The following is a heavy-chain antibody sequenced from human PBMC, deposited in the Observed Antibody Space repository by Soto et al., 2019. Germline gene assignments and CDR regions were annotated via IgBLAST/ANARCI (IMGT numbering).Heavy chain of an antibody. D-gene: IGHD3-22*01. CDR3: AKAPYYYDSSGYYFHALDI. V-gene: IGHV3-23*01. J-gene: IGHJ3*02. CDR1: GFTFNSYA. CDR2: ISGSGFST. Sequence: PGGSLRLSCAASGFTFNSYAMIWVRQTPGRGLEWVSAISGSGFSTYYADSVKGRFTISRDSSKNTLDLQMNSLRAEDTAVYYCAKAPYYYDSSGYYFHALDIWGQGTMVTVSS.